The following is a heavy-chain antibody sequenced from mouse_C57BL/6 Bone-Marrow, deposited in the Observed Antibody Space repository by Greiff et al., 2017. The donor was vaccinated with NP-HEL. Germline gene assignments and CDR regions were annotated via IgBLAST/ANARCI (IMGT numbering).Heavy chain of an antibody. Sequence: EVQGVESGGGLVQPGGSLKLSCAASGFTFSDYYMYWVRQTPEKRLEWVAYISNGGGSTYYPDTVKGRFTISRDNAKNTLYLQMSRLKSEDTAMYYCARLGGGYYVPYYFDYWGQGTTLTVSS. CDR1: GFTFSDYY. CDR2: ISNGGGST. D-gene: IGHD2-3*01. V-gene: IGHV5-12*01. CDR3: ARLGGGYYVPYYFDY. J-gene: IGHJ2*01.